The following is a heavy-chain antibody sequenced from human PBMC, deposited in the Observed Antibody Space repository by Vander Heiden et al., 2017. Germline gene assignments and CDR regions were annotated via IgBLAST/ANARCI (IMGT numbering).Heavy chain of an antibody. CDR2: ISSSSSTI. CDR3: ARDASLVLLDPYYYYYGMDV. Sequence: EVQLVESGGGLVQPGGSLRLSCAASGFTFSSYSMNWVRQAPGKGLEWVSYISSSSSTIYYADSVKGRFTISRDNAKNSLYLQMNSLRDEDTAVYYCARDASLVLLDPYYYYYGMDVWGQGTTVTVSS. CDR1: GFTFSSYS. D-gene: IGHD2-15*01. J-gene: IGHJ6*02. V-gene: IGHV3-48*02.